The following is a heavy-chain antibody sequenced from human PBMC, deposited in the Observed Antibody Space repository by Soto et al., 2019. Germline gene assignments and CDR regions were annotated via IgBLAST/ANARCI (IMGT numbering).Heavy chain of an antibody. D-gene: IGHD1-26*01. CDR1: GFSISSSNW. Sequence: SETLSLTCAVSGFSISSSNWWSWVRQPPGKGLEWIGEIYHSGSTNYNPSLKSRVTISVDKSKNQFSLKLSSVTAADTAVYYCARVSGSYYYGMDVWGQGTTVTVSS. CDR3: ARVSGSYYYGMDV. CDR2: IYHSGST. V-gene: IGHV4-4*02. J-gene: IGHJ6*02.